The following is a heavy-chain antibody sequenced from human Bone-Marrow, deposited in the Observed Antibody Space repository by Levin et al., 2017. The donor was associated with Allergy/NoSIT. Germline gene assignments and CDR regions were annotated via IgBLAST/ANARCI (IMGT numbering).Heavy chain of an antibody. CDR1: GGSFSGYY. V-gene: IGHV4-34*01. CDR2: INHSGST. D-gene: IGHD3-10*01. CDR3: ARLVGTYYYGSGSPPADAFDS. Sequence: SETLSLTCAVYGGSFSGYYWSWIRQPPGKGLEWIGEINHSGSTNYNPSLKSRVTISVDTSKNQFSLKLSSVTAADTAVYYCARLVGTYYYGSGSPPADAFDSWGQGTMVTVSS. J-gene: IGHJ3*02.